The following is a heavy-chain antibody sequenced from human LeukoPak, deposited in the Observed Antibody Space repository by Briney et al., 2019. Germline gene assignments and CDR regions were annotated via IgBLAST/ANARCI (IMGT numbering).Heavy chain of an antibody. J-gene: IGHJ4*02. CDR3: ARDLGYYYDSSGYSPIDY. CDR1: GYTFTRYY. CDR2: INPNSGGT. Sequence: ASVKVSCKTSGYTFTRYYMHWVRQAPGQGLEWMGWINPNSGGTNYAQKFQGRVTMTRDTSISTAYMELSRLRSDDTAVYYCARDLGYYYDSSGYSPIDYWGQGTLVTVSS. D-gene: IGHD3-22*01. V-gene: IGHV1-2*02.